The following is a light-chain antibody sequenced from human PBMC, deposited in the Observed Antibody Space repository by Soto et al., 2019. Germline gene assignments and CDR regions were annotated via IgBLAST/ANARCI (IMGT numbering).Light chain of an antibody. CDR1: SSDGGGYNY. Sequence: QSALTQPRSVSGSPGQSVTISCTGTSSDGGGYNYVSWYQQHPGKAPKLMIYDVSKRPSGVPDRFSGSTSGTTASLTISGLQAEDEADYYCCSYAGSYPYVFGTGTKVTVL. CDR2: DVS. CDR3: CSYAGSYPYV. J-gene: IGLJ1*01. V-gene: IGLV2-11*01.